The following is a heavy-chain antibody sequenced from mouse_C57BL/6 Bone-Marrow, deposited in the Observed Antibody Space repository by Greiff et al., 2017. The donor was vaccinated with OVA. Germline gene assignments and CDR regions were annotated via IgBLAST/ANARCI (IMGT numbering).Heavy chain of an antibody. CDR3: ATSSIYYDYEGCAY. V-gene: IGHV1-81*01. CDR1: GYTFTSYG. CDR2: INPRSGNT. D-gene: IGHD2-4*01. Sequence: VQLLQSGAELVRPGASVKLSCKASGYTFTSYGISWVKQSTGQGLEWIGEINPRSGNTYYNEKFKGKATLTADKSSSTAYMELRSLTSEDAAVYFCATSSIYYDYEGCAYWGQGTLVTVSA. J-gene: IGHJ3*01.